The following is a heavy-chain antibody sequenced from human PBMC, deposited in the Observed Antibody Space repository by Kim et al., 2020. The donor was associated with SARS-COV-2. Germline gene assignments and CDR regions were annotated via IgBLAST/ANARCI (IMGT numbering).Heavy chain of an antibody. D-gene: IGHD3-10*01. V-gene: IGHV5-10-1*01. CDR1: GYSFTSYW. CDR2: IDPSDSYT. J-gene: IGHJ5*02. CDR3: GRHGGGWFGENWFDP. Sequence: GESLKISCKGSGYSFTSYWISWVRQMPGKGLEWMGRIDPSDSYTNYSPSFQGHVTISADKSISTAYLQWSSLKASDTAVYYCGRHGGGWFGENWFDPWGQGTLVTVSS.